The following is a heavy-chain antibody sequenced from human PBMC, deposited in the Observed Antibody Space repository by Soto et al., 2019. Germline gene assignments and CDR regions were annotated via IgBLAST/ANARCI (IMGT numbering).Heavy chain of an antibody. CDR1: GGSISSSSYY. D-gene: IGHD2-15*01. CDR2: IYYSGST. CDR3: ARHVTGLVVAATSVWFDP. J-gene: IGHJ5*02. Sequence: SETLSLTCTVSGGSISSSSYYWGWIRQPPGKGLEWIGSIYYSGSTYYNPSLKSRVTISVDTSKNQFSLKLSSVTAADTAVYYCARHVTGLVVAATSVWFDPWGQGTLVTVSS. V-gene: IGHV4-39*01.